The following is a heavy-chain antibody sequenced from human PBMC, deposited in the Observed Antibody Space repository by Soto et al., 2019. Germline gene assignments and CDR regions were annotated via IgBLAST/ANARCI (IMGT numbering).Heavy chain of an antibody. CDR2: ISGSGGRT. J-gene: IGHJ4*02. CDR3: AKDASREGPTYYFDY. CDR1: GFTFSSYA. Sequence: GGSLRLSCAASGFTFSSYAMSWVRQAPGKGLEWVSAISGSGGRTYYADSVKGRFTISRDNSKNRLYLQMNSLRAEDTAVYYCAKDASREGPTYYFDYWGQGTLVTVSS. V-gene: IGHV3-23*01. D-gene: IGHD1-26*01.